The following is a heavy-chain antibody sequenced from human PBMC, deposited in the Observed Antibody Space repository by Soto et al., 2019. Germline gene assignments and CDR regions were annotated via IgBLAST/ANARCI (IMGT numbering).Heavy chain of an antibody. D-gene: IGHD5-12*01. CDR2: ILPSFGTT. CDR3: ASGTGYATRVVPYYYGLDV. Sequence: QVQLVQSGAEVKKPGSSVKVSCKASGGTLSSYVITWVRQAPGQGREWMGGILPSFGTTEYAQKFQGRVTITADISTRTAYMEVSSLRSEDTAVFYCASGTGYATRVVPYYYGLDVWGQGTTVTVSS. J-gene: IGHJ6*02. CDR1: GGTLSSYV. V-gene: IGHV1-69*06.